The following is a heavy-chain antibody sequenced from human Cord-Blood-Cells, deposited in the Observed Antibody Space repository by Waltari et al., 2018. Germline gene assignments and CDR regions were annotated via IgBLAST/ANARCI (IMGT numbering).Heavy chain of an antibody. CDR3: ARVGLSIAAYWYFDL. D-gene: IGHD6-6*01. Sequence: EVQLVESGGGLVQPGGSLRLSCAASGFTFSSYWMSWVRQAPGKWLEWVANIKQDGSEKYYVDSVKGRFTISRDNAKNSLYLQMNSLRAEDTAVYYCARVGLSIAAYWYFDLWGRGTLVTVSS. CDR2: IKQDGSEK. CDR1: GFTFSSYW. V-gene: IGHV3-7*01. J-gene: IGHJ2*01.